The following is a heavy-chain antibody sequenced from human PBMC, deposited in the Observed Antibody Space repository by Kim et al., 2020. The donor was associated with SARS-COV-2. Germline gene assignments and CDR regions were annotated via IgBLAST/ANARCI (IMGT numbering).Heavy chain of an antibody. Sequence: GGSLRLSCAASGFTFDDYAMHWVRQAPGKGLEWVSGISWNSGSIGYADSVKGRFTISRDNAKNSLYLQMNSLRAEDTALYYCAKDSSSSYYYYYYYMDV. CDR1: GFTFDDYA. CDR2: ISWNSGSI. V-gene: IGHV3-9*01. CDR3: AKDSSSSYYYYYYYMDV. J-gene: IGHJ6*03. D-gene: IGHD6-6*01.